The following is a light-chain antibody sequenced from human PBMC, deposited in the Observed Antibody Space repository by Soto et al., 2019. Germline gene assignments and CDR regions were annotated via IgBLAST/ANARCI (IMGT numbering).Light chain of an antibody. CDR1: RSDVGGHNY. CDR3: CSYAGSYSWV. CDR2: DVH. J-gene: IGLJ3*02. Sequence: QSALTQPRSVSESPGQSVTISCNGTRSDVGGHNYVSWYQQHPGKAPKLLIYDVHERPSGVPDRFSGSRSGNTASLTISGLQADDEADYYCCSYAGSYSWVFGGGTKLTVL. V-gene: IGLV2-11*01.